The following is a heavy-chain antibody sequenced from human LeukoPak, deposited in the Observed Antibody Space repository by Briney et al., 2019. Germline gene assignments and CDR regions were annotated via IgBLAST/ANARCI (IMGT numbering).Heavy chain of an antibody. D-gene: IGHD2-21*02. CDR3: ARFGAVYCGGDCSLRAHAFDI. Sequence: PSQTLSLTCTVSGGSISSGSYYWSWIRQPAGKGLEWIGRIYTSGSTNYNPSLKSRVTISVDTSKNQFSLKLSSVTAADTAVYYCARFGAVYCGGDCSLRAHAFDIWGQGTMVTVSS. CDR2: IYTSGST. CDR1: GGSISSGSYY. J-gene: IGHJ3*02. V-gene: IGHV4-61*02.